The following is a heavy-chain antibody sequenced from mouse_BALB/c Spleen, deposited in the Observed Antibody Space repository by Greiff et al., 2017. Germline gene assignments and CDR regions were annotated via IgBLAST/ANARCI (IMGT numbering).Heavy chain of an antibody. CDR1: GYTFTDYE. D-gene: IGHD4-1*01. V-gene: IGHV1-15*01. CDR3: TSGPNWDGVDY. J-gene: IGHJ2*01. CDR2: IDPETGGT. Sequence: QVQLQQSGAELVRPGASVTLSCKASGYTFTDYEMHWVKQTPVHGLEWIGAIDPETGGTAYNQKFKGKATLTADKSSSTAYMELRSLTSEDSAVYYCTSGPNWDGVDYWGQGTTLTVSS.